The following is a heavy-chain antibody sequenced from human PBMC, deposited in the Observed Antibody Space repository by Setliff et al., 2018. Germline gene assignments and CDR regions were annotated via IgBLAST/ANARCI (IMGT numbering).Heavy chain of an antibody. J-gene: IGHJ4*02. D-gene: IGHD4-17*01. CDR1: GGSISSGGYY. V-gene: IGHV4-31*03. CDR2: IYYSGST. Sequence: SETLSLTCTVSGGSISSGGYYWSWIRQHPGKGLEWIGYIYYSGSTYYNPSLKSRVTISVDTSKNQFSLKLTSVTAADAAVYYCARAAVTSGARADYFDNWGRGTRVTVS. CDR3: ARAAVTSGARADYFDN.